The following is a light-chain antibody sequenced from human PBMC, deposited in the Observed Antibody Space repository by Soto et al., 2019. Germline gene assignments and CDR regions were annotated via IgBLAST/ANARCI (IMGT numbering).Light chain of an antibody. V-gene: IGKV3-15*01. CDR2: GAS. CDR3: QQYSSWPRT. J-gene: IGKJ1*01. Sequence: EIVLTQSTATLSVSPGGRATLSCRASQHVMYNLAWYQQKPGQAPRLLVYGASTRATDAPPRFRGSGSGTEFSLTISSLQSEDYATYFCQQYSSWPRTFGQGSRV. CDR1: QHVMYN.